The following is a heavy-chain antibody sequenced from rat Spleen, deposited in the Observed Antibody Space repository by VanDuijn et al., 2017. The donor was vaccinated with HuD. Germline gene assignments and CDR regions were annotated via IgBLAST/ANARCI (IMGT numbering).Heavy chain of an antibody. Sequence: EVELVESGGGLVQPGRSMKVSCAASGITFSKYGMAWVRQAPTKGLEWVASISTSGGSTYYRDSVKGRFTISRDNPKSTLFLQMDSLRSEDTATYYCTITWNFDYWGQGVMVTVSS. CDR3: TITWNFDY. J-gene: IGHJ2*01. CDR2: ISTSGGST. CDR1: GITFSKYG. D-gene: IGHD5-1*01. V-gene: IGHV5-25*01.